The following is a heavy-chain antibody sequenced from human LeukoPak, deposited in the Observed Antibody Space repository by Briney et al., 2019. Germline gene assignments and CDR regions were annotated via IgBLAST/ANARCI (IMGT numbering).Heavy chain of an antibody. J-gene: IGHJ2*01. Sequence: GGSLRLSCAASGFTFDDYGMSWVRQAPGKGLEWVSSISGSGDSTFYADSVKGRFTLSRDNSKGTLYLQLNNLRAEDTAVYYCASSGFCSGGSCSLRYWYFDLWGRGTLVTVSS. CDR2: ISGSGDST. CDR3: ASSGFCSGGSCSLRYWYFDL. V-gene: IGHV3-23*01. D-gene: IGHD2-15*01. CDR1: GFTFDDYG.